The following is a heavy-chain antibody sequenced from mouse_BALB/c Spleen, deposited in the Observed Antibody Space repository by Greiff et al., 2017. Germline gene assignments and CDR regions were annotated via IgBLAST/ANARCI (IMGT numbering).Heavy chain of an antibody. D-gene: IGHD2-14*01. J-gene: IGHJ4*01. CDR2: IWAGGST. CDR3: APHYRYDAGAMDY. CDR1: GFSLTSYG. V-gene: IGHV2-9*02. Sequence: VKLVESGPGLVAPSQSLSITCTVSGFSLTSYGVHWVRQPPGKGLEWLGVIWAGGSTNYNSALMSRLSISKDNSKSQVFLKMNSLQTDDTAMYYCAPHYRYDAGAMDYWGQGTSVTVSS.